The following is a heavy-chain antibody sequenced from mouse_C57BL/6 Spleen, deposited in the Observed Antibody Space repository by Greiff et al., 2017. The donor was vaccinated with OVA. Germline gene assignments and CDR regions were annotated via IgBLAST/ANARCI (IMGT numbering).Heavy chain of an antibody. CDR2: INPNNGGT. J-gene: IGHJ1*03. CDR3: ARLDGSSNWYFDV. D-gene: IGHD1-1*01. Sequence: EVQLVESGPELVKPGASVKIPCKASGYTFTGYNMDWVKQSHGKSLEWIGDINPNNGGTIYNQKFKGKATLTVDKSSSTAYMELRSLTSEDTAVYYCARLDGSSNWYFDVWGTGTTGTVSS. V-gene: IGHV1-18*01. CDR1: GYTFTGYN.